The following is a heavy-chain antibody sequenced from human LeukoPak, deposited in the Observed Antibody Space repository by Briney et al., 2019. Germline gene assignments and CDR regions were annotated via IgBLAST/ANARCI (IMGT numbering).Heavy chain of an antibody. D-gene: IGHD3-22*01. J-gene: IGHJ4*02. Sequence: PGGSLRLSCEASGFTFSNNWMTWVRQAPGKGLEWVANIKQDGTKTYYVDSVKGRFTISRDDAKNSLYLQMTSLSAEDTAVYYCARDRSYYDSNGYRWLDYWGQGTLVTVSS. CDR3: ARDRSYYDSNGYRWLDY. V-gene: IGHV3-7*04. CDR1: GFTFSNNW. CDR2: IKQDGTKT.